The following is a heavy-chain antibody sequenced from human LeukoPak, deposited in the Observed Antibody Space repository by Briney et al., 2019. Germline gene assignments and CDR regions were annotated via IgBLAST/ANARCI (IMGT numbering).Heavy chain of an antibody. CDR1: GGSISSYY. D-gene: IGHD3-22*01. CDR2: IYYTGST. J-gene: IGHJ5*02. Sequence: SETLSLTCTVSGGSISSYYWSWIRQPPGKGLEWIGYIYYTGSTNSNPSLKSRVTISVDTAKKQFSLKMRSVTAADTAVYYCARGHYDSSGLHWFDPWGQGTLVTVSS. CDR3: ARGHYDSSGLHWFDP. V-gene: IGHV4-59*01.